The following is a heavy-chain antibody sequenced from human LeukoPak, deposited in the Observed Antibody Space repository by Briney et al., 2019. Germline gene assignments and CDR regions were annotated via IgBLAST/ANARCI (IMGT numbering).Heavy chain of an antibody. D-gene: IGHD4-17*01. CDR3: ARGDYTGAWFDP. V-gene: IGHV3-21*01. Sequence: GGSPRLSCAASGFTFSSYSMNWVRQAPGKGLEWVSSISSSSSYIYYADSVKGRFTISRDNAKNSLYLQMNSLRAEDTAVYYCARGDYTGAWFDPWGQGTLVTVSS. CDR2: ISSSSSYI. CDR1: GFTFSSYS. J-gene: IGHJ5*02.